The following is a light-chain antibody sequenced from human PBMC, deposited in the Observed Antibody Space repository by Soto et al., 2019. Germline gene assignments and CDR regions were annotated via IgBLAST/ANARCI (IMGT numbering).Light chain of an antibody. J-gene: IGKJ1*01. V-gene: IGKV3-20*01. CDR3: QQYGS. CDR1: QNIYYN. CDR2: GAS. Sequence: IVMTPSGATVSVSHAESATLSCRASQNIYYNVAWYQQRPGQAPRLVIYGASSRATGIPDRFSGSGSGTDFTLTISRLEPEDFAVYYCQQYGSVGQGTKVDIK.